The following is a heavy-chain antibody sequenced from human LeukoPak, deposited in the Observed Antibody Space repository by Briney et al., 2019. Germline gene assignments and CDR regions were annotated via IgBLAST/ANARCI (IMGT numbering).Heavy chain of an antibody. J-gene: IGHJ5*02. CDR3: ARQEGGTMVRGPPLSWFDP. V-gene: IGHV5-10-1*01. D-gene: IGHD3-10*01. CDR2: IDPSDSYT. CDR1: GYSFTSYW. Sequence: GESLKISCKGSGYSFTSYWISWVRQMPGKGLEWMGRIDPSDSYTNYSPSFQGHVTISADKSISTAYPQWSSLKASDTAMYCCARQEGGTMVRGPPLSWFDPWGQGTLVTVSS.